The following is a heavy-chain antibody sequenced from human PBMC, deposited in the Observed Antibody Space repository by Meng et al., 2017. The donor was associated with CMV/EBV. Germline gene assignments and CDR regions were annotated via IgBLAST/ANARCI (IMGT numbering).Heavy chain of an antibody. J-gene: IGHJ4*02. CDR1: GYTFTGYY. CDR2: INPNSGGT. V-gene: IGHV1-2*02. Sequence: ASVKVSCKASGYTFTGYYMHWERQAPGQGLEWMGWINPNSGGTNYAQKFQGRVTMTRDTSISTAYMELSRLRSDDTAVYYCARDRLGYCSSTSCYYGADWGQGTLVTVSS. CDR3: ARDRLGYCSSTSCYYGAD. D-gene: IGHD2-2*01.